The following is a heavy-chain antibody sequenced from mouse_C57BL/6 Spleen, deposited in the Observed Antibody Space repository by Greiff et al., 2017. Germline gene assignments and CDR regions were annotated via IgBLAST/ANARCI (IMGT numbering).Heavy chain of an antibody. D-gene: IGHD2-4*01. Sequence: VQLQQSGAELVKPGASVKLSCKASGYTFTSYWMHWVKQRPGQGLEWIGMIHPNSGSTNYNEKFKSKATLTVDKSSSTAYMQLSSLTSEDSAVYYCARGTGLRPAWFAYCGQGTLVTVSA. CDR1: GYTFTSYW. V-gene: IGHV1-64*01. J-gene: IGHJ3*01. CDR3: ARGTGLRPAWFAY. CDR2: IHPNSGST.